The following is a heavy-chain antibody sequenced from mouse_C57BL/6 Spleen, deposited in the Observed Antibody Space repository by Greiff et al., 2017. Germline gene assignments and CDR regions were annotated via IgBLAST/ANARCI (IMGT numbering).Heavy chain of an antibody. Sequence: QVQLQQPGAELVKPGASVKMSCKASGYTFTSYWITWVKQRPGQGLEWIGVIYPGSGSTNYNEKFKSKATLTLDTSSSTAYMQLSSLTSEDSAVYYCARGDGNYVYYAMDYWGQGTSVTVSS. CDR3: ARGDGNYVYYAMDY. V-gene: IGHV1-55*01. J-gene: IGHJ4*01. CDR2: IYPGSGST. CDR1: GYTFTSYW. D-gene: IGHD2-1*01.